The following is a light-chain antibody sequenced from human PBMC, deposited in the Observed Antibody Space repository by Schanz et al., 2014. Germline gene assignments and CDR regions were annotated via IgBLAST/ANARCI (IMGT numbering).Light chain of an antibody. CDR2: DVS. V-gene: IGLV2-14*01. Sequence: QSALTQPASVSGSPGQSITISCTGTSSDVGAYNYVSWYQQPPGKAPKLIIYDVSNRPSGVSPRFSGSKSVNTASLTISGLQAEDEADYYCCSYAGSYTFEVVFGGGTKLTVL. CDR3: CSYAGSYTFEVV. J-gene: IGLJ2*01. CDR1: SSDVGAYNY.